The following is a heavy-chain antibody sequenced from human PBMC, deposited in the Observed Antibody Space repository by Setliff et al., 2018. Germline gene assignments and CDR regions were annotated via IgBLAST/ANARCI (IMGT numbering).Heavy chain of an antibody. CDR3: ATERGLVVSATDYYYYMDV. D-gene: IGHD2-15*01. V-gene: IGHV1-18*01. CDR1: GYPFNNYG. Sequence: GASVKVSCKASGYPFNNYGISWLRRTPGQGLEWMGWIGGHNDDPLFAQKFQGRVTMTTDTSTTTAYMELKSLRSEDTAIYYCATERGLVVSATDYYYYMDVWGKGTTVTVSS. J-gene: IGHJ6*03. CDR2: IGGHNDDP.